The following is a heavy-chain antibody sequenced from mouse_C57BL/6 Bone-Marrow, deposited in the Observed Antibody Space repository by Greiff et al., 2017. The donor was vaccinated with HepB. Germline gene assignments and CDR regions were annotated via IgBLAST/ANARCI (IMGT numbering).Heavy chain of an antibody. V-gene: IGHV1-64*01. J-gene: IGHJ2*01. Sequence: QVQLKQPGAELVKPGASVKLSCKASGYTFTSYWMHWVKQRPGQGLEWIGMIHPNSGSTNYNEKFKSKATLTVDKSSSTAYMQLSSLTSEDSAVYYCARKREKETFDYWGQGTTLTVSS. CDR1: GYTFTSYW. CDR2: IHPNSGST. CDR3: ARKREKETFDY.